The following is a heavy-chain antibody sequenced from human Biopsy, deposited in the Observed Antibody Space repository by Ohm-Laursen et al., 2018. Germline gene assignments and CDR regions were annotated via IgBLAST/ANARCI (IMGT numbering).Heavy chain of an antibody. V-gene: IGHV1-69*13. CDR3: ATDAVGGLAVF. Sequence: GASVKVSCKASGGTFTNYAISWVRQAPGPGLEWMGGISPVFGAVKYAEKFRGRLTITAGESTGTAYMELNSLTSDDTAVYYCATDAVGGLAVFGGQGTLVTVSS. CDR1: GGTFTNYA. J-gene: IGHJ4*02. CDR2: ISPVFGAV. D-gene: IGHD3-16*01.